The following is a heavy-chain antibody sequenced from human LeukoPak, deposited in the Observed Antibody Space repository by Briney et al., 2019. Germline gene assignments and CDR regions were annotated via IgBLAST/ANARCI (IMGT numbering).Heavy chain of an antibody. D-gene: IGHD3-3*01. CDR1: GGSISSYY. CDR2: IYYSGST. J-gene: IGHJ5*02. CDR3: ARATPYYDFWSGYYKGSWFDP. Sequence: SETLSLTCTVSGGSISSYYWSWIRQPPGKGLEWIGYIYYSGSTNYNPSFKSRVTISVDTSKNQVSLKLSSVTAADTAVYYCARATPYYDFWSGYYKGSWFDPSGQGTLVTVSS. V-gene: IGHV4-59*01.